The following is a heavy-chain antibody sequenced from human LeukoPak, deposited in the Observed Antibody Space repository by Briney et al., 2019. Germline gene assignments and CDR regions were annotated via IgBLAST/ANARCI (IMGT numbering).Heavy chain of an antibody. CDR2: ISYDGSNK. J-gene: IGHJ4*02. D-gene: IGHD3-22*01. CDR1: GFTFSSYG. CDR3: AKDMTENYYDSSGYPHYFDY. Sequence: TGGSLRLSCAASGFTFSSYGMHWVRQAPGKGLEWVAVISYDGSNKYYADSVKGRFTISRDNSKNTLYLQMNSLRAEDTAVYYCAKDMTENYYDSSGYPHYFDYWGQGTVVTVSS. V-gene: IGHV3-30*18.